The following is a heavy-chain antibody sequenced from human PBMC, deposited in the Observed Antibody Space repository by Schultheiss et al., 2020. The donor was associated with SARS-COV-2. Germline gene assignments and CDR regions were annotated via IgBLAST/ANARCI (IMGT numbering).Heavy chain of an antibody. V-gene: IGHV4-59*12. J-gene: IGHJ4*02. CDR3: ARGDGSGSYSDY. CDR1: GGSISSYY. D-gene: IGHD3-10*01. Sequence: SETLSLTCAVSGGSISSYYWSWIRQPPGKGLEWIGYIYYNGSTNYNPSLKSRVTISVDTSKNQFSLKLSSVTAADTAVYYCARGDGSGSYSDYWGQGTLVTVSS. CDR2: IYYNGST.